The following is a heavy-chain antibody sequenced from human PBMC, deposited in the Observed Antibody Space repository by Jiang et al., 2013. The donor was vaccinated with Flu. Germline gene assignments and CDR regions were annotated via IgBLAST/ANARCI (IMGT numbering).Heavy chain of an antibody. Sequence: SQTLSLTCAISGDSVSSNSAAWNWIRQSPSSGLEWLGRTYYRSKWYNDYAVSLKSRITINPDTSKNQFSLQLNSVTPEDTAVYYCVRANEYSSGWFFFDYWGQGTLVTVSS. CDR1: GDSVSSNSAA. D-gene: IGHD6-19*01. V-gene: IGHV6-1*01. CDR2: TYYRSKWYN. CDR3: VRANEYSSGWFFFDY. J-gene: IGHJ4*02.